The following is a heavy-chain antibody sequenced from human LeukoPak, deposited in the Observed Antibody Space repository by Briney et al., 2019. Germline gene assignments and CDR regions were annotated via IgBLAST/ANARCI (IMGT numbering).Heavy chain of an antibody. Sequence: PSETLSLTCTVSGGSISSYYWSWIRQPPGKGLEWIGYIYYSGSTNYNPSLKSRVTISVDTSKNQFSLKLSSVPAADTAVYYCARSRLQFGWFDPWGQGTLVTVSS. D-gene: IGHD5-24*01. CDR1: GGSISSYY. CDR3: ARSRLQFGWFDP. V-gene: IGHV4-59*08. J-gene: IGHJ5*02. CDR2: IYYSGST.